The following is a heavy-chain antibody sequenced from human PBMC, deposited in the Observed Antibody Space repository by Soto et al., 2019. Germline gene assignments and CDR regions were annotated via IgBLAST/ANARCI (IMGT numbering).Heavy chain of an antibody. CDR2: IIPIFDTS. Sequence: ASVKVSCKASGGTFSSYGINWVRQAPGQGLEWMGGIIPIFDTSNSAQKFQGRVTIIADKSTSTVYMELSSLRSEDTAVYYCARDIKRAAAAGYYYYNAMDVWGQGTTVTVSS. D-gene: IGHD6-13*01. J-gene: IGHJ6*02. V-gene: IGHV1-69*06. CDR3: ARDIKRAAAAGYYYYNAMDV. CDR1: GGTFSSYG.